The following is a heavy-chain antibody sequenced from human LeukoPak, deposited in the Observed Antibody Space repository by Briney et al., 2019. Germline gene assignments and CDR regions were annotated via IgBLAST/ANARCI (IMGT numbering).Heavy chain of an antibody. V-gene: IGHV1-69*01. D-gene: IGHD2-2*01. CDR2: IIPIFGTA. CDR3: AREACSSTSCYYYYYYYMDV. Sequence: ASVKVSCKASGGTFSSYAISWVQQAPGQGLEWMGGIIPIFGTANYAQKFQGRVTITADESTSTAYMELSSLRSEDTAVYYCAREACSSTSCYYYYYYYMDVWGKGTTVTVSS. CDR1: GGTFSSYA. J-gene: IGHJ6*03.